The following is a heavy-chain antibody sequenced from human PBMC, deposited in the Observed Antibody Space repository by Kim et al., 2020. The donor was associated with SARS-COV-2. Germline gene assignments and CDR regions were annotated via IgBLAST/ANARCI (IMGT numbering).Heavy chain of an antibody. CDR3: ARERLDYYDSSGYFVY. D-gene: IGHD3-22*01. CDR1: GGTFSSYA. Sequence: SVKVSCKASGGTFSSYAISWVRQAPGQGLEWMGGIIPIFGTANYAQKFQGRVTITADESTSTAYMELSSLRSEDTAVYYCARERLDYYDSSGYFVYWGQGTLGTVSP. CDR2: IIPIFGTA. J-gene: IGHJ4*02. V-gene: IGHV1-69*13.